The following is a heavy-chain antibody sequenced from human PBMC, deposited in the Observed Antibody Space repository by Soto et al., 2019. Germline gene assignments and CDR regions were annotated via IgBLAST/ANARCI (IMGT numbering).Heavy chain of an antibody. J-gene: IGHJ5*02. CDR1: GVSISRGDYY. Sequence: SYTLSLTCTVSGVSISRGDYYWSWFRQPPGKGLEGIRYIYYSRSTYYNPSLKSRVTISVDTSKNQFSLKLSSVTAADTAVDYCARDQPGSCSGGSCLLRTNWFDPWGQGTLVTVSS. CDR3: ARDQPGSCSGGSCLLRTNWFDP. D-gene: IGHD2-15*01. V-gene: IGHV4-30-4*01. CDR2: IYYSRST.